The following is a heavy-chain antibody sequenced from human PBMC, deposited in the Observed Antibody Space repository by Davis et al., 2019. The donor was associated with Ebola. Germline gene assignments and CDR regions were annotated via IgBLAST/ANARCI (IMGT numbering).Heavy chain of an antibody. CDR1: GFTFSSYA. CDR3: ARRTPPDY. V-gene: IGHV3-30-3*01. CDR2: ISHDGSNK. J-gene: IGHJ4*02. Sequence: GGSLRLSCAASGFTFSSYAMHWVRQAPGKGLEWVAVISHDGSNKYYADSVKGRFTISRDNSKNTLYLQMNSLRAEDTAVYYCARRTPPDYWGQGTLVTVSS. D-gene: IGHD2-2*01.